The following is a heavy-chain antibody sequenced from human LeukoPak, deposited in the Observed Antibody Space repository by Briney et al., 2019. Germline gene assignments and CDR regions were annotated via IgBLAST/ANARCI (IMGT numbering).Heavy chain of an antibody. V-gene: IGHV3-15*01. D-gene: IGHD4-17*01. CDR3: TTVNGDYSTGDY. CDR1: GFTFSDYP. CDR2: IKSKTDGGTT. J-gene: IGHJ4*02. Sequence: GGSLRLSCSASGFTFSDYPMHWVRQAPGKGLEWVGRIKSKTDGGTTDYAAPVKGRFTISRDDSKNTLYLQMNSLKTEDTAVYYCTTVNGDYSTGDYWGQGTLVTVSS.